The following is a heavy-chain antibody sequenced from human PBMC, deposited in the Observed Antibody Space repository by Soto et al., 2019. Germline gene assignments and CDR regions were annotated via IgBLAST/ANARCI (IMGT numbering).Heavy chain of an antibody. D-gene: IGHD4-17*01. CDR2: IYDGGST. J-gene: IGHJ5*02. Sequence: EVQLVESGGGLVQPGGSLRLSCAASGFPVSTNYVSWVRQAPGKGLEWVSIIYDGGSTYYADSVKGRFTITRDNFKNTLYLQMNSLRAEDTAVYYCARGDGDYGRRLDPWGQGTQVTVSS. CDR1: GFPVSTNY. CDR3: ARGDGDYGRRLDP. V-gene: IGHV3-66*01.